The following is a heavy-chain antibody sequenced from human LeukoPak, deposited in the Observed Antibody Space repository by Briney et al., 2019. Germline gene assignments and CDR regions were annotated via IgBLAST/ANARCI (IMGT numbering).Heavy chain of an antibody. J-gene: IGHJ6*03. V-gene: IGHV1-18*01. CDR3: ARENIVVVPAAMGGGYYHYMDV. CDR1: GYTFTNYG. D-gene: IGHD2-2*01. CDR2: ISGYNGNT. Sequence: SSVNVSCKASGYTFTNYGINWVRQAPGQGLEWMGWISGYNGNTNYAQKLQGRVTMTTDTSTSTAYMELRSLRSDDTAVYYCARENIVVVPAAMGGGYYHYMDVWGKGTTVTVSS.